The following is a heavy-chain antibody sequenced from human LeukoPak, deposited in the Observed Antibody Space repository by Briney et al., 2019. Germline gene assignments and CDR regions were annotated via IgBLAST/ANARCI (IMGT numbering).Heavy chain of an antibody. CDR3: ARAGYCSGGSCYRLWGFDY. J-gene: IGHJ4*02. CDR2: IIPIFGTA. V-gene: IGHV1-69*06. D-gene: IGHD2-15*01. CDR1: GGTFSSYA. Sequence: ASVKVSCKASGGTFSSYAISWVRQAPGQGLEWMGGIIPIFGTANYAQKFQGRVTITADKSTSTAYMELSSLRSEDTAVYYCARAGYCSGGSCYRLWGFDYWGQGTLVTVSS.